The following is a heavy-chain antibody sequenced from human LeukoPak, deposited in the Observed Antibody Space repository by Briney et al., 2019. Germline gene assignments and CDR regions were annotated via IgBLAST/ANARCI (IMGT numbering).Heavy chain of an antibody. D-gene: IGHD3-10*01. CDR3: TKGGAVSSKSITMIRGTRRYYYYMDV. CDR1: GFTFSNHN. J-gene: IGHJ6*03. CDR2: ISSSGSTI. V-gene: IGHV3-48*01. Sequence: GGSLRLSCAASGFTFSNHNMVWVRQAPGKGLEWVSYISSSGSTIYYADSVKGRFTISRDNSKNTLYLQMNRLRAEDTAVYYCTKGGAVSSKSITMIRGTRRYYYYMDVWGKGTTVTISS.